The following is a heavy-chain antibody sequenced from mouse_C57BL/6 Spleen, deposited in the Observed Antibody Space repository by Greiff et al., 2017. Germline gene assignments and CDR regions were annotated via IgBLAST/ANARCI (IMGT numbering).Heavy chain of an antibody. D-gene: IGHD1-1*01. J-gene: IGHJ2*01. CDR2: ISSGGSYT. V-gene: IGHV5-6*01. Sequence: DVQLVESGGDLVKPGGSLKLSCAASGFTFSSYGMSWVRQTPDKRLEWVATISSGGSYTYYPDSVKGRFTISRDNAKNTLYLQMSSLKSEDTAMYYCARQATVVPYYFDYWGQGTTLTVSS. CDR1: GFTFSSYG. CDR3: ARQATVVPYYFDY.